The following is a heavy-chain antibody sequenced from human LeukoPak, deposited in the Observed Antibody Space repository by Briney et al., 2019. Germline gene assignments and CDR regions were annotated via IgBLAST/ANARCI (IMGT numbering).Heavy chain of an antibody. D-gene: IGHD5-24*01. CDR1: GFAFSNYW. CDR3: ARDGDGYNFDF. V-gene: IGHV3-74*01. J-gene: IGHJ4*02. CDR2: ITRDGSYA. Sequence: GGSLRLSCAASGFAFSNYWMHWVRQVPGKGLVWVSRITRDGSYANYADSVKGRFTFSRDSARNTLYLQMNSLRAEDTAVYYCARDGDGYNFDFWGQGALVTASS.